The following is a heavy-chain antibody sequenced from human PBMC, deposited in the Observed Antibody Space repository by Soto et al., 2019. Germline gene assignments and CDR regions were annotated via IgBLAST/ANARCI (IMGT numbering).Heavy chain of an antibody. CDR1: GFTFSSYA. Sequence: GGSLRLSCAASGFTFSSYAMSWVRQAPGKGLEWVSAISGSGGSTYYADSVKGRFTISRDNSKNTLYLQMNSLRAEDTAVYYCAKDPADCSSTSCYYFDYWGQGTLVTVSS. D-gene: IGHD2-2*01. CDR2: ISGSGGST. CDR3: AKDPADCSSTSCYYFDY. J-gene: IGHJ4*02. V-gene: IGHV3-23*01.